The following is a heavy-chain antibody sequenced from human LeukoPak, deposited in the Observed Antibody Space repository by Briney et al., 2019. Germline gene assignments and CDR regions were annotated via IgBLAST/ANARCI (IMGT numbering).Heavy chain of an antibody. CDR1: GYTFTSYG. CDR3: ARVRYSYGDY. Sequence: GASVKVSCKASGYTFTSYGISWVRQAPGQGLEWMGWISAYNGNTNYAQKFQGRVTMTEDTSTDTAYMELSSLRSEDTAVYYCARVRYSYGDYWGQGTLVTVSS. D-gene: IGHD5-18*01. J-gene: IGHJ4*02. CDR2: ISAYNGNT. V-gene: IGHV1-18*01.